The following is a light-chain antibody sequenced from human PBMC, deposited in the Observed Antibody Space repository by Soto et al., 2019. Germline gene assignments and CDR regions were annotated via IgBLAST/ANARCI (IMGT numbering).Light chain of an antibody. Sequence: DIQMTQSPSTLSASVGDRVTITCRASQSIRSWLAWYQQKPGQAPKLLIYKASTLQCGVPSRFSGGGSGTKFTLGISRRNPDEFSTHYSQQYNDRSTLAQGTKVDIK. V-gene: IGKV1-5*03. CDR3: QQYNDRST. CDR1: QSIRSW. J-gene: IGKJ1*01. CDR2: KAS.